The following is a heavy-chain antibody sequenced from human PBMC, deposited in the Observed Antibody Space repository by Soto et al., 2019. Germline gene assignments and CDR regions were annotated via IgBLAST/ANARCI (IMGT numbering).Heavy chain of an antibody. CDR3: AKPGYCSSTSCYTLLVYGMDV. J-gene: IGHJ6*02. D-gene: IGHD2-2*02. V-gene: IGHV3-23*01. CDR1: GFTFISYA. Sequence: GGSLRLSCAASGFTFISYAISWVRQAPGKGLEWVSDISGRDGSTYNADSVKGRFTISRDISKNMLYLQMNSLRAEDMAVYYCAKPGYCSSTSCYTLLVYGMDVWGQGT. CDR2: ISGRDGST.